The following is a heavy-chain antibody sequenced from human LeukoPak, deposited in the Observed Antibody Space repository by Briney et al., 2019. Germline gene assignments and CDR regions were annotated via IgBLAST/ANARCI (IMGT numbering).Heavy chain of an antibody. J-gene: IGHJ5*02. V-gene: IGHV1-18*01. CDR3: ARDMIAARPNWFDP. CDR1: GYTFTTYG. CDR2: ISAYNGNT. Sequence: ASVKVSCKASGYTFTTYGISWVRQAPGQGLEWMGWISAYNGNTNYAQKLQGRATMTTDASTSTAYMELRSLRSDDTAVYYCARDMIAARPNWFDPWGQGTLVTVSS. D-gene: IGHD6-6*01.